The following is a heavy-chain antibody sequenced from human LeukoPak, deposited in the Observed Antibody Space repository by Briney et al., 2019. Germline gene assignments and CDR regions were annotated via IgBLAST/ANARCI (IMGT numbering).Heavy chain of an antibody. D-gene: IGHD3-22*01. CDR2: IYPGDSDT. V-gene: IGHV5-51*01. CDR3: ARHSRYYYDSSGYYFPFDY. J-gene: IGHJ4*02. CDR1: GYSFTSYW. Sequence: GESLQISCKGSGYSFTSYWIGWVRQMPGKGLEWMGIIYPGDSDTRYSPSFQGQVTISADKSISTAYLQWSSLKASDTAMYYCARHSRYYYDSSGYYFPFDYWGQGTLVTVSS.